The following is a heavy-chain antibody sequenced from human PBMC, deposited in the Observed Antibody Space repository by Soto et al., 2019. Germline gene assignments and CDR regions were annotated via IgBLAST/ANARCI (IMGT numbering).Heavy chain of an antibody. CDR3: AKSERFDP. CDR2: IGTSGGST. J-gene: IGHJ5*02. CDR1: GFTFSNSV. V-gene: IGHV3-23*01. Sequence: GGSLRFSCAASGFTFSNSVMSWVRQAPGKGPEWVSTIGTSGGSTNYADSVKGRFTISRDNFKNTLYLQMNSLGAEDTAVYYCAKSERFDPWGQGTLVTVSS.